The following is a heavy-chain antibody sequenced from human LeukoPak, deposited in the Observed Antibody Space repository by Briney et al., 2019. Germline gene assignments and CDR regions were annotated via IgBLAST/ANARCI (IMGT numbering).Heavy chain of an antibody. D-gene: IGHD6-19*01. V-gene: IGHV3-21*01. Sequence: PGGPLRLSCAASGFTFSNYAMNWVRQAPGKGLEWVSSISSTSSHTYFADSLKGRFTISRDNARNSLYLQLNSLRADDTAVYYCATDSPVAGSKALDYWGQGTLVTVSS. CDR3: ATDSPVAGSKALDY. CDR1: GFTFSNYA. CDR2: ISSTSSHT. J-gene: IGHJ4*02.